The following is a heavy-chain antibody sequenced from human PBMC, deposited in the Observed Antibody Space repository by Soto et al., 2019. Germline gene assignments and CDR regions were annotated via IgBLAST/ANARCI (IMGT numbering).Heavy chain of an antibody. J-gene: IGHJ3*02. Sequence: ASVKVSCKASGYTFTSYGISCVRQAPGQGLEWMGWISAYNGNTNYAQKLQGRVTMTTDTSTSTAYMELRSLRSDDTAVYYCARDRWWLVRIAFDIWGQGTMVTVSS. D-gene: IGHD6-19*01. CDR3: ARDRWWLVRIAFDI. CDR2: ISAYNGNT. CDR1: GYTFTSYG. V-gene: IGHV1-18*01.